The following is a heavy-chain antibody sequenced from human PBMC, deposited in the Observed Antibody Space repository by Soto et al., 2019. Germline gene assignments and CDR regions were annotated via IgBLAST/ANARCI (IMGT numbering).Heavy chain of an antibody. CDR2: IYYSGST. D-gene: IGHD4-17*01. CDR3: ASSSFTVTTPFDY. J-gene: IGHJ4*02. Sequence: QVQLQESGPGLVKPSQTLSLTCTVSGGSISSGSYYWSWIRQHPGKGLEWIGYIYYSGSTYYNPSLKRRVTISVATSKSQFSLKLSAVTAADTAVYYCASSSFTVTTPFDYWGQGTLVTVSS. V-gene: IGHV4-31*03. CDR1: GGSISSGSYY.